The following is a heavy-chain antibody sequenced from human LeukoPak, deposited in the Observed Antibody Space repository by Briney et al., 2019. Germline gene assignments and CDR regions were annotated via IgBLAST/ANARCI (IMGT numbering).Heavy chain of an antibody. CDR3: ARGFRYDFWNSHAPAGDV. CDR1: GGSFSGYY. J-gene: IGHJ3*01. D-gene: IGHD3-3*01. V-gene: IGHV4-34*01. Sequence: SETLSLTCAVYGGSFSGYYWSWIRQPPEKGLEWIGEITHRGSTNYNPSLKSRVTISVDTSKNQFSLNLTSVTAADTAVYYCARGFRYDFWNSHAPAGDVWGQGTMVTVSS. CDR2: ITHRGST.